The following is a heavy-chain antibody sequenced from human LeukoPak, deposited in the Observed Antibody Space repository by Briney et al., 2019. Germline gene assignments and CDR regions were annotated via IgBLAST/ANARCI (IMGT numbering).Heavy chain of an antibody. V-gene: IGHV3-48*01. CDR2: ITSSSNTT. J-gene: IGHJ3*02. CDR1: GFTFSFYA. Sequence: PGGSLRLSCAASGFTFSFYAMSWVRQAPGKGLEWVSAITSSSNTTYYADPVKGRFTISRDNAKNSLYLQMNSLRAEDTAVYYCAREGAQDAFDIWGQGTMVTVSS. D-gene: IGHD4/OR15-4a*01. CDR3: AREGAQDAFDI.